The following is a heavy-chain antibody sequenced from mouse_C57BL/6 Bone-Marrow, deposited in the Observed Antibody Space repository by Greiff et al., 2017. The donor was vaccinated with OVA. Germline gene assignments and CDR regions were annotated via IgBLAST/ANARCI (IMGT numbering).Heavy chain of an antibody. Sequence: QVQLQQPGAELVRPGSSVKLSCKASGYTFTSYWMHWVKRRPIQGLEWIGNIDPSDSETHYNQKFKDKATLTVDKSSSTAYMQLSSLTSEDSAVYYCARKGKNYYGSSYWYFDVWGTGTTVTVSS. D-gene: IGHD1-1*01. V-gene: IGHV1-52*01. J-gene: IGHJ1*03. CDR1: GYTFTSYW. CDR2: IDPSDSET. CDR3: ARKGKNYYGSSYWYFDV.